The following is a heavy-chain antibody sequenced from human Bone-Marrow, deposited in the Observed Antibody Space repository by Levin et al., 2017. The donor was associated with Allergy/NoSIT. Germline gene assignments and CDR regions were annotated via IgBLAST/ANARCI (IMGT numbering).Heavy chain of an antibody. CDR2: IYPGDSDT. J-gene: IGHJ4*02. V-gene: IGHV5-51*01. Sequence: GESLKISCKGSGYSFTNYWIGWMRQMPGKGLEWLGIIYPGDSDTRYSPSFQGQVTISAAKSFTTAYLQWSSLKASDTAIYFCARRTSTGENFDYRGQGTLVTVSS. D-gene: IGHD2-21*01. CDR1: GYSFTNYW. CDR3: ARRTSTGENFDY.